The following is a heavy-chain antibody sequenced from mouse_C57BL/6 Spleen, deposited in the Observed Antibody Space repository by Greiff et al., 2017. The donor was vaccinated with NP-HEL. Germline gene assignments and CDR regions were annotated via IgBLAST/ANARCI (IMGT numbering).Heavy chain of an antibody. CDR3: ARYNKGEYDNGDAMDY. CDR1: GYTFTSYW. D-gene: IGHD2-14*01. Sequence: QVQLQQPGAELVRPGSSVKLSCKASGYTFTSYWMHWVKQRPIQGLEWIGNIEPSDSETHYNQKFKDTATLTVDKSSSTAYMPLSSLTSEDSAVDYGARYNKGEYDNGDAMDYWGQGTSGTVAS. V-gene: IGHV1-52*01. CDR2: IEPSDSET. J-gene: IGHJ4*01.